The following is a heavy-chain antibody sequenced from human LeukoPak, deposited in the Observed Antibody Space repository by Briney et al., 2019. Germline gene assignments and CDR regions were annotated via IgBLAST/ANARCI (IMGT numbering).Heavy chain of an antibody. CDR1: GGSISSSSYY. D-gene: IGHD1-26*01. V-gene: IGHV4-39*01. Sequence: SETLSLTCTVSGGSISSSSYYWGWIRQPPGKGLEWIGSIYYSGSTYYNPSLKSRVTISVDTSKNQFSLKLSSVTAADTAVYYCARSGSFGIVDYWGQGTLVTVSS. CDR3: ARSGSFGIVDY. CDR2: IYYSGST. J-gene: IGHJ4*02.